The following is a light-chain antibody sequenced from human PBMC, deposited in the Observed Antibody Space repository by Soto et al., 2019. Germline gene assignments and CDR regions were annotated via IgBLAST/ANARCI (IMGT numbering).Light chain of an antibody. Sequence: EIVLTQSPGTLSLSPGERATLSCRASQSVSSSYLAWYQQKPGQAPRLLIYGASSSATGIPDRFSGSGSGTDFTLTISRLEPEDFAVYYCHQYGSSPLYTFGQGTKLEIK. CDR1: QSVSSSY. CDR3: HQYGSSPLYT. CDR2: GAS. J-gene: IGKJ2*01. V-gene: IGKV3-20*01.